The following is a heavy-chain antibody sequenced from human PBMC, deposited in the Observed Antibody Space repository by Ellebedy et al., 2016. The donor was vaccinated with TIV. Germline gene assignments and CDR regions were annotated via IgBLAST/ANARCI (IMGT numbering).Heavy chain of an antibody. CDR3: AGGSYTPYGMDV. V-gene: IGHV4-61*01. J-gene: IGHJ6*02. D-gene: IGHD3-10*01. CDR1: GGSVSSGSHY. CDR2: SYYIGTT. Sequence: LRLSCTVSGGSVSSGSHYWNWIRQPPGKGLEWIGYSYYIGTTNYNPSLKSRVTISEDASKNQFSLRLTSVTAADTAVYYCAGGSYTPYGMDVWGRGTTVIVSS.